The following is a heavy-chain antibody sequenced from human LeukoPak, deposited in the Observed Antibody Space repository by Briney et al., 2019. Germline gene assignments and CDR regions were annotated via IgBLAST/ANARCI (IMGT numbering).Heavy chain of an antibody. D-gene: IGHD3-3*01. CDR2: ITSSGDST. CDR3: AKVSNRFLEWLSLDY. V-gene: IGHV3-23*01. Sequence: GGSLRLSCAASGFTFSTFAMSWVRQAPGKGLEWLSSITSSGDSTYYADSVKGRLTISRDNSRNTLFLQMNSLRAEDTAVYYCAKVSNRFLEWLSLDYWGQGTLVTVSS. CDR1: GFTFSTFA. J-gene: IGHJ4*02.